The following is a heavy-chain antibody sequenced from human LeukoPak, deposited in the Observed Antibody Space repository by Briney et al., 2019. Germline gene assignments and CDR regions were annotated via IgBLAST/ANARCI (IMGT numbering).Heavy chain of an antibody. D-gene: IGHD2-8*01. Sequence: ASVKVSCKPSGYTFTAYYIHWVRQAPGQGLEWMGWINPNSGATNYAQKFQGRVTMTRDTSISTAYMELSRLRSDDTAVYYCANYRSSCGVLSTDYWGQGTLVTVSS. J-gene: IGHJ4*02. CDR2: INPNSGAT. V-gene: IGHV1-2*02. CDR3: ANYRSSCGVLSTDY. CDR1: GYTFTAYY.